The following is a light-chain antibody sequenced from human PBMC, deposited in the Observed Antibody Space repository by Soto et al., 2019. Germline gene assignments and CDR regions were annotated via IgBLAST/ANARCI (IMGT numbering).Light chain of an antibody. CDR3: QQYDTSPRT. Sequence: EIVLTQSPGTLSLSPGERATLSCRASQSVSSSYLAWYQQKPGQSPRLLIFGASSRANGTPDRFSGSGSGTDFTLTISRLEPEDFAVYYCQQYDTSPRTFGQGTKVEIK. V-gene: IGKV3-20*01. J-gene: IGKJ1*01. CDR1: QSVSSSY. CDR2: GAS.